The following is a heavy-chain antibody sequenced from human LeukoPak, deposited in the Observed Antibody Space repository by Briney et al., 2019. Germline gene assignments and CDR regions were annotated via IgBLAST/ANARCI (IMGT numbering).Heavy chain of an antibody. Sequence: GGSLRLSCAASGFTFSSYWMYWVRQAPGKGPVWVARINTDGGSLNYADSVKGRFTISRDNAKNTLYLQMNSLGAEDTAVYYCARRINYYDSSGYYYVRYFDSWGQGTLVVVSS. V-gene: IGHV3-74*01. CDR2: INTDGGSL. J-gene: IGHJ4*02. D-gene: IGHD3-22*01. CDR3: ARRINYYDSSGYYYVRYFDS. CDR1: GFTFSSYW.